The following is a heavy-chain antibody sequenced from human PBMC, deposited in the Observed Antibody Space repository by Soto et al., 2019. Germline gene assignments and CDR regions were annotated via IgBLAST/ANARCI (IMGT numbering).Heavy chain of an antibody. J-gene: IGHJ4*02. V-gene: IGHV1-18*04. CDR2: ISAYNGNT. CDR3: ARLEDSSGYGDFGY. Sequence: GXSVKVSCKAASYTFTSYGISWVRQAPGQGLEWMGWISAYNGNTNYAQKLQGRVTMTTDTSTSTAYMELRSLRSDDTAVYYCARLEDSSGYGDFGYWGQGTLVTVSS. D-gene: IGHD3-22*01. CDR1: SYTFTSYG.